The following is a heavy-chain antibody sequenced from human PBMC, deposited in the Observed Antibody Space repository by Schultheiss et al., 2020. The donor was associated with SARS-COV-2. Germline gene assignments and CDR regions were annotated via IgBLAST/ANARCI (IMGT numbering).Heavy chain of an antibody. Sequence: LSLTCAASGFTFSSYSMNWVRQAPGKGLEWVSYISSSSSTIYYADSVKGRFTISRDNSKNTLYLQMNSLRAEDTAVYYCARDEAVAGYGMDVWGQGTTVTVSS. CDR2: ISSSSSTI. V-gene: IGHV3-48*01. CDR3: ARDEAVAGYGMDV. CDR1: GFTFSSYS. D-gene: IGHD6-19*01. J-gene: IGHJ6*02.